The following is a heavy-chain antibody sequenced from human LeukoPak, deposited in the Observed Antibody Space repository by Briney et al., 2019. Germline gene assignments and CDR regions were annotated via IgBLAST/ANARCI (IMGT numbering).Heavy chain of an antibody. CDR2: ISSSSSYI. V-gene: IGHV3-21*01. Sequence: PGGSLRLSCAGYGFTFSTYTLNWVRQAPGKGLEWVSSISSSSSYIYYVDSVKGRFTISRDNAKKSLYLQMNSLRAEDTALYYCARDGDTVLTRGYYYYMDVWGKGTTVTVSS. CDR1: GFTFSTYT. J-gene: IGHJ6*03. CDR3: ARDGDTVLTRGYYYYMDV. D-gene: IGHD4-23*01.